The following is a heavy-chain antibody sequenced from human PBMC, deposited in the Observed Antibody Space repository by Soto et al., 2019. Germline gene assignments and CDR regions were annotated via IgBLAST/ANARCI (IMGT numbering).Heavy chain of an antibody. D-gene: IGHD3-10*01. V-gene: IGHV1-46*01. Sequence: GASVKVSCKASGYSFTSYYMHWVRQAPGQGPEWMGMINPSGGVTGYAHNFQGRVTISVDKSKNQFSLKLSSVTAADTAVYYCARLYMVRGVMDWFDPWGQGTLVTVSS. CDR3: ARLYMVRGVMDWFDP. CDR2: INPSGGVT. CDR1: GYSFTSYY. J-gene: IGHJ5*02.